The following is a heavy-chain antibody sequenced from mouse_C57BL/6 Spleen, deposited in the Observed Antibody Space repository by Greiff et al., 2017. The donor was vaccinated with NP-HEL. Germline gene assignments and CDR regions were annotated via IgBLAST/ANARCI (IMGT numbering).Heavy chain of an antibody. CDR3: ARLVGRDYYAMDY. D-gene: IGHD1-1*02. Sequence: EVQRVESGGGLVKPGGSLKLSCAASGFTFSDYGMHWVRQAPEKGLEWVAYISSGSSTIYYADTVKGRFTISRDNAKNTLFLQMTSLRSEDTAMYYCARLVGRDYYAMDYWGQGTSVTVSS. J-gene: IGHJ4*01. CDR1: GFTFSDYG. V-gene: IGHV5-17*01. CDR2: ISSGSSTI.